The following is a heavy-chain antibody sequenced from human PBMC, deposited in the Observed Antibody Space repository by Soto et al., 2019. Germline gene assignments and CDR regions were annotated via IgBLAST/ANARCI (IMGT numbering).Heavy chain of an antibody. D-gene: IGHD3-10*01. CDR3: ASSLWPDHYYYGMDV. CDR1: GGSVSSGSYY. CDR2: IYYSGST. J-gene: IGHJ6*02. V-gene: IGHV4-61*01. Sequence: SETLSLTCTVSGGSVSSGSYYWSWIRQPPGKGLEWIEYIYYSGSTNYNPSLKSRVTISVDTSKNQFSLKLSSVTAADTAVYYCASSLWPDHYYYGMDVWGQGTTVTVSS.